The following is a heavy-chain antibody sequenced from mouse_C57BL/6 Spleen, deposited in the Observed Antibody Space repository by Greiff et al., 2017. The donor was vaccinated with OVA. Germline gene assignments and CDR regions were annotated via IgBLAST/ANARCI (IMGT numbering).Heavy chain of an antibody. V-gene: IGHV5-17*01. CDR3: ASGSSYDYAMDY. CDR2: ISSGSSTI. Sequence: EVKLVESGGGLVKPGGSLKLSCAASGFTFSDYGMHWVRQAPEKGLEWVAYISSGSSTIYYADTVKGRFTISRDNAKNTLFLQMTSLRSEDTAMYYCASGSSYDYAMDYWGQGTSVTVSS. D-gene: IGHD1-1*01. J-gene: IGHJ4*01. CDR1: GFTFSDYG.